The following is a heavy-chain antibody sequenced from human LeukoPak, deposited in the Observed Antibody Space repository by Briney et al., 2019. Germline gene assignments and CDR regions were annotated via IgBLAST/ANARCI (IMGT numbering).Heavy chain of an antibody. D-gene: IGHD6-13*01. Sequence: ASVKGSCKASVYTFTIYGISCVRQAPGEGVEWVGWICGYKGNTNCAQKLQGRVTMTTDTSTSTAYMELRSLRSDDTAVYYCARAGCRDSSWCPDYWGQGTLVTVSS. CDR1: VYTFTIYG. V-gene: IGHV1-18*01. J-gene: IGHJ4*02. CDR2: ICGYKGNT. CDR3: ARAGCRDSSWCPDY.